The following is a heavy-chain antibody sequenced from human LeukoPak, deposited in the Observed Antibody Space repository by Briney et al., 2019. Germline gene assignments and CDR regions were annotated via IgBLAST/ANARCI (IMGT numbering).Heavy chain of an antibody. CDR2: ISGSGSST. CDR3: ARASYCSGGICYYYY. Sequence: GSLRLSCAASGFTFNSYTMTWVRQAPGKGLEWVSTISGSGSSTYYADSVKGRFTISRDNSKNTLYLQMNSLRAKDTAVYYCARASYCSGGICYYYYWGQGTLVTVSS. D-gene: IGHD2-15*01. J-gene: IGHJ4*02. V-gene: IGHV3-23*01. CDR1: GFTFNSYT.